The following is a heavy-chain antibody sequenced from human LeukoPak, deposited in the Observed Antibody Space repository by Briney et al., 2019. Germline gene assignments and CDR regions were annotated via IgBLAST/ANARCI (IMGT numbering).Heavy chain of an antibody. CDR3: VRGNDYGGPHY. J-gene: IGHJ4*02. V-gene: IGHV3-23*01. CDR1: GFTFSSYA. CDR2: ISASGGGT. D-gene: IGHD4-23*01. Sequence: QPGGSLRLSCAASGFTFSSYAMSWVRQAPGKGLEWVSSISASGGGTYYADSVKGRFTISRDNSKNTLYLQLSSLRADDTAVYYCVRGNDYGGPHYWGQGTLVTVSS.